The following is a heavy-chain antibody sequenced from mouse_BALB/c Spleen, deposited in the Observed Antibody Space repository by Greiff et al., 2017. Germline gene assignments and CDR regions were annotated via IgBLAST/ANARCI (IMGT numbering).Heavy chain of an antibody. Sequence: EVKLMESGPELVKPGASVKMSCKASGYTFTSYVMHWVKQQPGQGLEWIGYINPYNDGTKYNEKFKGKATLTSDKSSSTAYMELSSLTSEDSAVYCCARRHYYGSSYDAMDYWGQGTSVTVSS. V-gene: IGHV1-14*01. CDR3: ARRHYYGSSYDAMDY. J-gene: IGHJ4*01. D-gene: IGHD1-1*01. CDR1: GYTFTSYV. CDR2: INPYNDGT.